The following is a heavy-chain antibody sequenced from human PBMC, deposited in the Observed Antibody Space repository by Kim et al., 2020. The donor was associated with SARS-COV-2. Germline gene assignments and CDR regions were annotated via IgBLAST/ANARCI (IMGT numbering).Heavy chain of an antibody. V-gene: IGHV2-70*01. CDR2: IDWDDDK. J-gene: IGHJ6*02. CDR1: GFSLSTSGMC. Sequence: SGPTLVHPTQPLTLTCTFSGFSLSTSGMCVSWIRQPPGKALEWLALIDWDDDKYYSTSLKTRLTISKDTSKNQVVLTMTNMDPVDTATYYCAQILAYSFPTYNYYVIDVWGQGPTVTVPS. CDR3: AQILAYSFPTYNYYVIDV. D-gene: IGHD5-18*01.